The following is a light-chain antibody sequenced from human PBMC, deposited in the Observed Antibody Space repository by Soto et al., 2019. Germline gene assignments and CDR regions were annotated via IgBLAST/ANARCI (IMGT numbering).Light chain of an antibody. CDR3: TSYTSSTPFHV. CDR2: DVS. Sequence: QSVLTQPASVSGSPGQSIAISCTGVRTDVADGYDYVSWYQQHPGQAPQLIIYDVSNRPSGVSDRFSGSKSGNTASLTISGLQADDEAEYYGTSYTSSTPFHVFGTGTKVTDL. J-gene: IGLJ1*01. V-gene: IGLV2-14*03. CDR1: RTDVADGYDY.